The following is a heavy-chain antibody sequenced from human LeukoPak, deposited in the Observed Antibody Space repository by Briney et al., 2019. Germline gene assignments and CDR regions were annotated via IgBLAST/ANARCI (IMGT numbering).Heavy chain of an antibody. CDR1: GFTFSSYE. Sequence: GGSQRLSCAASGFTFSSYEMNWVRQAPGKGLEWVSYISGSGSTKYYADSVKGRFSISRDNAKNSLFLQMNSLRAEDTAVYYCARDIVATIGTWGQGTLVTVSS. V-gene: IGHV3-48*03. J-gene: IGHJ5*02. CDR3: ARDIVATIGT. CDR2: ISGSGSTK. D-gene: IGHD5-12*01.